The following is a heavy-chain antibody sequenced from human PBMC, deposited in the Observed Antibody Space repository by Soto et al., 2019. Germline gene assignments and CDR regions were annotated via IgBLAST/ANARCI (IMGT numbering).Heavy chain of an antibody. CDR3: ARGSVVVPAALNV. J-gene: IGHJ4*02. D-gene: IGHD2-2*01. CDR2: VYYSGST. CDR1: GGSISSGGYY. Sequence: QVQLQESGPGLVKPSQTLSLTCTVSGGSISSGGYYWSWIRQHPGKGLEWIGYVYYSGSTYYNPSLKSRVTISVDTSKNQFSLKLSSVTVADTAVYYCARGSVVVPAALNVWGQGTLVTVSS. V-gene: IGHV4-31*03.